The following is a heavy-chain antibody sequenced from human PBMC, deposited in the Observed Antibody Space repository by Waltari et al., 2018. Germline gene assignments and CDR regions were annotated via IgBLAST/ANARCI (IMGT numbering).Heavy chain of an antibody. CDR2: IYYSGST. CDR1: RRSIRSSNYY. J-gene: IGHJ4*02. CDR3: ARLDSRSGSYYFDY. V-gene: IGHV4-39*01. Sequence: QLQLQESGPGLVKPSAPLSLTCTVSRRSIRSSNYYWGCIRPPPGKGLEWIGNIYYSGSTYYNPSLKSRVTTYIDTSKNQFSLKLSSVTAADTAVYFCARLDSRSGSYYFDYWGQGTLVTVSS. D-gene: IGHD1-26*01.